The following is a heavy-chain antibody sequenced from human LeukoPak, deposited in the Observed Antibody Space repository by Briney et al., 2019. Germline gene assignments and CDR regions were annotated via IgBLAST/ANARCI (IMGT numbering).Heavy chain of an antibody. J-gene: IGHJ4*02. V-gene: IGHV4-34*01. CDR1: GGSFSGYY. D-gene: IGHD6-19*01. CDR3: ARGGAVADPYFFDY. Sequence: SETLSLTCAVYGGSFSGYYWSWIRQPPGKGLEWIGEINHSGSTNYNPSLKSRVTISVDTSKNQLSLKLSSVTAADTAVYYCARGGAVADPYFFDYWGQGTLVTVSS. CDR2: INHSGST.